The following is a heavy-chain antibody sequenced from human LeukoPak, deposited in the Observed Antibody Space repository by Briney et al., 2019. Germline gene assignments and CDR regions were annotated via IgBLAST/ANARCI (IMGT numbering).Heavy chain of an antibody. CDR2: IYSGGST. CDR1: GFTFSSNY. Sequence: GGSLRLSCAASGFTFSSNYMSWVRQAPGKGLEWVSVIYSGGSTNYSDSVKGRFTISRDNSKNTLYLQMNSLRAEDTAVYYCARAGGARRYFDYWGQGTLVTVSS. V-gene: IGHV3-53*01. CDR3: ARAGGARRYFDY. D-gene: IGHD2-15*01. J-gene: IGHJ4*02.